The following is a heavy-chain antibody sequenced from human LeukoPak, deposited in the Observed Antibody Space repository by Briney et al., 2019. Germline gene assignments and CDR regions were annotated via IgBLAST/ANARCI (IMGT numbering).Heavy chain of an antibody. D-gene: IGHD3-9*01. CDR1: GYTFTGYY. Sequence: ASVKVSCKASGYTFTGYYMHWVRQASGQGLEWMGWINPNSGGTNYAQKFQGWVTMTRDTSISTAYMELSRLRSDDTAVYYCARGEYDILTGYYFRYWGQGTLVTVSS. CDR3: ARGEYDILTGYYFRY. J-gene: IGHJ4*02. CDR2: INPNSGGT. V-gene: IGHV1-2*04.